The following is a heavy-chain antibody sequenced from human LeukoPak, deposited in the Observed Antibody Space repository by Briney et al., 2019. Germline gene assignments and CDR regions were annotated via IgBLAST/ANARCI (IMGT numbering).Heavy chain of an antibody. D-gene: IGHD3-3*01. CDR2: ISSSSSYI. J-gene: IGHJ5*01. Sequence: SGGSLRLSCAASGFTFSSHTMNWVRQAPGKGLEWVSSISSSSSYIYCADSVKGRFTISRDNAKNSLYLRMNSLRAEDTAVYYCARNYDFWSGYFNSVDSWGQGTLVTVSS. V-gene: IGHV3-21*01. CDR1: GFTFSSHT. CDR3: ARNYDFWSGYFNSVDS.